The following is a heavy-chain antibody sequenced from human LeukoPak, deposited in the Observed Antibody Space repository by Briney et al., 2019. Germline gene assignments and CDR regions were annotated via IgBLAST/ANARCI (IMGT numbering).Heavy chain of an antibody. J-gene: IGHJ4*02. Sequence: GGSLRLSCAASGFTFSSYAMSWVRQAPGKGLEWVSRIDSDGSSTIYADSVKGRFTISRDNAKSTLYLQMNGLRADDTGVYYCARASGTDSSGYVQVDFWGQGTLVTVSS. D-gene: IGHD3-22*01. CDR1: GFTFSSYA. CDR2: IDSDGSST. V-gene: IGHV3-74*01. CDR3: ARASGTDSSGYVQVDF.